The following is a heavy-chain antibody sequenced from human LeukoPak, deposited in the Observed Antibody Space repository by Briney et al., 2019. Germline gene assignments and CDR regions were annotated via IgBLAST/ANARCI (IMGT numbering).Heavy chain of an antibody. CDR3: AKDPSSSIAVAAPPDY. J-gene: IGHJ4*02. CDR1: GFTFDDYA. CDR2: ISWNSGSI. Sequence: GRSLRLSCAASGFTFDDYAMHWVRHAPGKGLEWVSGISWNSGSIGYADSVKGRFTISRDNAKNSLYLQMNSLRAEDTALYYCAKDPSSSIAVAAPPDYWGQGTLVTVSS. D-gene: IGHD6-19*01. V-gene: IGHV3-9*01.